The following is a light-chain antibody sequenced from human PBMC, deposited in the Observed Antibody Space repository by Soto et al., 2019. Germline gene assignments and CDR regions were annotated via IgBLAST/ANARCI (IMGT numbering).Light chain of an antibody. Sequence: EIVLTQSPGTLSLSPGERATLSCRASQSVSSDYLAWYQQKAGQVPRLLIYDASSRATGIPDRFSGSGSGTDFTLTISGLEPEDFAVYYCQQYVRSPLTFGGGTKVDIK. CDR2: DAS. CDR3: QQYVRSPLT. J-gene: IGKJ4*01. CDR1: QSVSSDY. V-gene: IGKV3-20*01.